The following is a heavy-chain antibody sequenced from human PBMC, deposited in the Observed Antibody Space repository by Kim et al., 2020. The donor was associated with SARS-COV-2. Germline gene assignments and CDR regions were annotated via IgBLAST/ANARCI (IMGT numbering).Heavy chain of an antibody. CDR1: GYTFTSYG. CDR3: ARVPIYYGSGSYYPPGHYYYYYGMDV. CDR2: ISAYNGNT. V-gene: IGHV1-18*04. D-gene: IGHD3-10*01. Sequence: ASVKVSCKASGYTFTSYGISWVRQAPGQGLEWMGWISAYNGNTNYAQKLQGRVTMTTDTSTSTAYMELRSLRSDDTAVYYCARVPIYYGSGSYYPPGHYYYYYGMDVWGQGTTVTVSS. J-gene: IGHJ6*02.